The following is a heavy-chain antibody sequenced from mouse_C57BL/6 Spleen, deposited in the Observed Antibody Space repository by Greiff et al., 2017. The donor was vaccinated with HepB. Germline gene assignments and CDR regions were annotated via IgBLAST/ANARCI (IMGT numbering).Heavy chain of an antibody. Sequence: QVQLQQPGAELVMPGASVKLSCKASGYTFTSYWMHWVKQRPGQGLEWIGEIDPSDSYTNYNQKFKGKSTLTVDKSSSTAYMQLSSLTSEDSAVYYCARGTTVVAKDYWGQGTTLTVSS. V-gene: IGHV1-69*01. CDR1: GYTFTSYW. CDR2: IDPSDSYT. CDR3: ARGTTVVAKDY. D-gene: IGHD1-1*01. J-gene: IGHJ2*01.